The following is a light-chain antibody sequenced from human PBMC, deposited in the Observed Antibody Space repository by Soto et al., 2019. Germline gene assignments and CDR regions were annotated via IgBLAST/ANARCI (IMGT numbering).Light chain of an antibody. Sequence: QSALTQPASVSGSPGQSITISCTGTSSDVGGYNYVSWYQQHPGKAPKLMIYDVSNRPSGVSNRFSGSKSGNTASLTISGLQAEDDADYYCSSYTSISTLDVVFGGGTKLTVL. CDR3: SSYTSISTLDVV. CDR1: SSDVGGYNY. V-gene: IGLV2-14*01. CDR2: DVS. J-gene: IGLJ2*01.